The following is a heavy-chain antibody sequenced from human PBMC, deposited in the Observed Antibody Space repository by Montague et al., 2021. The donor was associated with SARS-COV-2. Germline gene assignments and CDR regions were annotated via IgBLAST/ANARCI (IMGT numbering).Heavy chain of an antibody. D-gene: IGHD6-19*01. V-gene: IGHV4-4*02. Sequence: SETLSLTCDVSGASISSHEWWSWVRQPPGKGLEWLWETHRDGKTXXNPXXXSRVTMSVDKSNSQLFLRLTSVTAADTAVYYCARVCPSAWRHLDCWGQGILVTVSS. J-gene: IGHJ4*02. CDR2: THRDGKT. CDR1: GASISSHEW. CDR3: ARVCPSAWRHLDC.